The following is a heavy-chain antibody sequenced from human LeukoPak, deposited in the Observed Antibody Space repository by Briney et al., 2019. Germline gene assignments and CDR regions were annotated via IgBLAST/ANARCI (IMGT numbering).Heavy chain of an antibody. Sequence: GGSLRLSCAASGFTFDDYTMHWVRQAPGKGLEWVSLISWDGGSTYYADSVKGRFTISRDSSKNTLYLQMNSLRTEDTAIYYCAKVPHSWGLFDSWGQGTLVTVSS. CDR2: ISWDGGST. D-gene: IGHD3-16*01. CDR1: GFTFDDYT. V-gene: IGHV3-43*01. J-gene: IGHJ4*02. CDR3: AKVPHSWGLFDS.